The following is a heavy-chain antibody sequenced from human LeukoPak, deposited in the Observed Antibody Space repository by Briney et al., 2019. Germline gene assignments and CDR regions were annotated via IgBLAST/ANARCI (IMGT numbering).Heavy chain of an antibody. CDR2: ISSSGSGGNT. V-gene: IGHV3-23*01. CDR3: AKDRTVGASYWYFDL. CDR1: GFTLSNHA. J-gene: IGHJ2*01. D-gene: IGHD1-26*01. Sequence: GGSLRLSCVASGFTLSNHAMSWARQAPGKGLEWVSGISSSGSGGNTYYADSVKGRFTISRDSSKNTLSLQMNTLRAEDTAIYYCAKDRTVGASYWYFDLWGRGTLVTVSS.